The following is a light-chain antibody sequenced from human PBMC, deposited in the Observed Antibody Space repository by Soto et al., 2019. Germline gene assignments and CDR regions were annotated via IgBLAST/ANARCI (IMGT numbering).Light chain of an antibody. CDR3: QQRRNWPRLA. V-gene: IGKV3D-20*02. Sequence: EIVLTQSPGTLSLSPGERLTLSCRASQSVTTSYVAWYQHKPGQAPRLLIYGASTKATGTPDRFNGSGSGTDFTLTISSLEPKDFAVYYCQQRRNWPRLAFGGGTKVDIK. CDR2: GAS. CDR1: QSVTTSY. J-gene: IGKJ4*01.